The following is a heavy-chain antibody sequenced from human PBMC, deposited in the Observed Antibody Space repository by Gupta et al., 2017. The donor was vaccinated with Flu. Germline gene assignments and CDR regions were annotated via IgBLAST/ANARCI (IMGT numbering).Heavy chain of an antibody. Sequence: SVYTINWVRRAPGKGLEWVASISGNGAYISYGVSVRGRFTISRDNAQNSVFLQLNSLRAEDTALYYCARIAITTTPGDRDVWGQGTMVTVSS. CDR2: ISGNGAYI. J-gene: IGHJ3*01. CDR1: SVYT. D-gene: IGHD7-27*01. CDR3: ARIAITTTPGDRDV. V-gene: IGHV3-21*01.